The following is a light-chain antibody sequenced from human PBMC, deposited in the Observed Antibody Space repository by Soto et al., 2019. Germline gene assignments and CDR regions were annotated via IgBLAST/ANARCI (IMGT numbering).Light chain of an antibody. Sequence: QSALTQPASVSGSPGQSITISCTGTSSDVGGYNYVSWYQQHPDKAPKLVIYNVNNRPSGVADRFSGSKSDNTASLVISGLQAEDEADYYCSSYSSISTVVFGGGTKLTVL. CDR3: SSYSSISTVV. J-gene: IGLJ2*01. CDR1: SSDVGGYNY. CDR2: NVN. V-gene: IGLV2-14*03.